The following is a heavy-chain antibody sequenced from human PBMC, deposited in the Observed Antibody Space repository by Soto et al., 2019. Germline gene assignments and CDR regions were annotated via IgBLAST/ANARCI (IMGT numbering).Heavy chain of an antibody. CDR1: GFTFSSYG. CDR2: IWYDGSNK. D-gene: IGHD1-26*01. J-gene: IGHJ6*02. Sequence: PGGSLRLSCAASGFTFSSYGMHWVRQAPGKGLEWVAVIWYDGSNKYYADSVKGRFTISRDNSKNTLYLQMNSLRAEDTAVYYCARDVGSGSYYGMDVWGQGTTVTVSS. CDR3: ARDVGSGSYYGMDV. V-gene: IGHV3-33*01.